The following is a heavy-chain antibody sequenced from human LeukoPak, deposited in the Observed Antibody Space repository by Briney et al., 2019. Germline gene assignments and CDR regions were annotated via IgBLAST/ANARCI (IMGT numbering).Heavy chain of an antibody. CDR2: ISAYNGNT. Sequence: ASVKVSCKASGGTFSSYAISWVRQAPGQGLEWMGWISAYNGNTNYAQKLQGRVTMTADTSTSTAYMELRSLRSDDTAVYYCARDRNYDLLTGFDYWGQGTLVTVSS. D-gene: IGHD3-9*01. CDR1: GGTFSSYA. V-gene: IGHV1-18*01. J-gene: IGHJ4*02. CDR3: ARDRNYDLLTGFDY.